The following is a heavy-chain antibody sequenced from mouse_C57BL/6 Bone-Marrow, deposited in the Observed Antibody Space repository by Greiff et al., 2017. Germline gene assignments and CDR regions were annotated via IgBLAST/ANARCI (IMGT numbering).Heavy chain of an antibody. Sequence: EVMLVESGGGLVKPGGSLKLSCAASGFTFSDYGMHWVRQAPEKGLEWVAYISSGSSTIYYADTVKGRFTISRDNAKNTLFLQMPSLRSEDTAMYYCARRDYGSSPHWYFDVCGTGTTVTVSS. CDR2: ISSGSSTI. D-gene: IGHD1-1*01. J-gene: IGHJ1*03. V-gene: IGHV5-17*01. CDR3: ARRDYGSSPHWYFDV. CDR1: GFTFSDYG.